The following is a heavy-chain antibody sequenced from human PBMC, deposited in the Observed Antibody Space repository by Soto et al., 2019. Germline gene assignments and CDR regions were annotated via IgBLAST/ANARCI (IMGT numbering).Heavy chain of an antibody. V-gene: IGHV3-7*03. Sequence: GGSLRLSCATSGFRFSYYYMTWVRLAPGKGLEWVAYIAQDGTEIYNVDSVRGGFTISRDSAKSSVYLHMNGLTAEDTALYYCARWSQAMDVWGQGTSVTVSS. CDR3: ARWSQAMDV. CDR2: IAQDGTEI. J-gene: IGHJ6*02. D-gene: IGHD2-15*01. CDR1: GFRFSYYY.